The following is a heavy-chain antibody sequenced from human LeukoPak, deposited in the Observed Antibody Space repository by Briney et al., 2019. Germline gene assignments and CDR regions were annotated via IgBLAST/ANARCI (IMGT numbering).Heavy chain of an antibody. CDR1: GYTFTGYY. D-gene: IGHD6-19*01. V-gene: IGHV1-2*02. CDR3: ARDLDSSGWYYFDY. CDR2: INPNSGGT. J-gene: IGHJ4*02. Sequence: ASVKVSCKASGYTFTGYYMHWVRQAPGQGLEWMGWINPNSGGTNYAQKFQGRVAMTRDTSISTAYMELSRLRSDDTAVYYCARDLDSSGWYYFDYWGQGTLVTVSS.